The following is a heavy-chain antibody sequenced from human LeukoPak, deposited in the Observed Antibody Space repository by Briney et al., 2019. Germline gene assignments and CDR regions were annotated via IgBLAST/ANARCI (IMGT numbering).Heavy chain of an antibody. CDR1: GYTFSSYY. CDR2: INPSGGST. CDR3: ARDFKKGAAAATIAGY. V-gene: IGHV1-46*01. D-gene: IGHD6-25*01. Sequence: ASVKVSCKASGYTFSSYYMHWVRQAPGQGLEWLGIINPSGGSTSYAQKFQGRVTMTRDTSTSTVYMELSSLRSEDTAVYYCARDFKKGAAAATIAGYWGQGTLVTVSS. J-gene: IGHJ4*02.